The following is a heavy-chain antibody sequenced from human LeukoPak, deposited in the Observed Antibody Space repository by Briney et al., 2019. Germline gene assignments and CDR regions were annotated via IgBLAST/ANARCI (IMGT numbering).Heavy chain of an antibody. D-gene: IGHD5-18*01. CDR2: INHSGST. J-gene: IGHJ4*02. Sequence: SETLSLTCAVYGGSFSGYYWSWIRQPPGKGLEWIGEINHSGSTNYNPSLKSRVTISVDTSKNQFSLKLSSVTAADTAVYYCARGTRYSYGSHYWGQGTLVTVSS. V-gene: IGHV4-34*01. CDR3: ARGTRYSYGSHY. CDR1: GGSFSGYY.